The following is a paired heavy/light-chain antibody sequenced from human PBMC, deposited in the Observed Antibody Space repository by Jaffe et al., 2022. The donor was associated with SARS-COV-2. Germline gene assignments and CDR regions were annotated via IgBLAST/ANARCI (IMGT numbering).Heavy chain of an antibody. CDR3: VTAGWNNDVIPSRYYAMDV. CDR1: GFTFHDYA. D-gene: IGHD1-1*01. Sequence: EVQLVESGGGLVQPGRSLRLSCAASGFTFHDYAMHWVRQAPGKGLEWVSGISWNSGSIGYADSVKGRFTISRDNAKNSLYLQMNSLRAEDTALYYCVTAGWNNDVIPSRYYAMDVWGQGTTVTVSS. CDR2: ISWNSGSI. V-gene: IGHV3-9*01. J-gene: IGHJ6*02.
Light chain of an antibody. V-gene: IGLV7-46*01. CDR2: DTS. CDR3: LLSYIGVRPVV. CDR1: TGTVTSGQY. J-gene: IGLJ2*01. Sequence: QAVVTQEPSLTVSPGGTVTLTCGSSTGTVTSGQYAYWFQQKPGQAPRTLIYDTSKKHSWTPARFSGSLLGGKAALTLSGAQPEDEAEYYCLLSYIGVRPVVFGGGTRLTVL.